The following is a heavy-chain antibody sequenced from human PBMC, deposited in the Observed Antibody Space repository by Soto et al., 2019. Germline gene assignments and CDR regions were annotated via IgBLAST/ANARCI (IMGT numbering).Heavy chain of an antibody. J-gene: IGHJ4*02. D-gene: IGHD3-3*01. CDR2: MSHDENRK. Sequence: QAQLVESGGGVVQPGTSLRLSCAASGFTFAHYAMHWVRHSPGKGLEWVAFMSHDENRKLYSDSVKGRFTISRDNSKSTLYLQMSRLRSEDTAVYYCAKDYDFWSANVNPYFDSWGLGTLVTVSS. V-gene: IGHV3-30*18. CDR1: GFTFAHYA. CDR3: AKDYDFWSANVNPYFDS.